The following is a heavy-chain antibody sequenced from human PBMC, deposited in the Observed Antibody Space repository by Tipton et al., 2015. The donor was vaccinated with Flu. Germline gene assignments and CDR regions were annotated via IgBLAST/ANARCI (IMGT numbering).Heavy chain of an antibody. V-gene: IGHV3-23*01. CDR3: AKGGRIAAAGGYY. CDR1: GFTFSSYA. Sequence: LSLTCAASGFTFSSYAMSWVRQAPGKGLEWVSAISGSGGSTYYADSVKGRFTISRDNSKNTLYLQMNSLRAEDTAVYYRAKGGRIAAAGGYYWGQGTLVTVSS. D-gene: IGHD6-13*01. CDR2: ISGSGGST. J-gene: IGHJ4*02.